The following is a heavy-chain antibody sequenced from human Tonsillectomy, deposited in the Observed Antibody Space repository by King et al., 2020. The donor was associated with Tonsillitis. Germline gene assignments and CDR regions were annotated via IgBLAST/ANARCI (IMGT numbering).Heavy chain of an antibody. Sequence: VQLVESGGGVVQPGRSLRLSCAVSGFTFSGFGMHWVRQAPGKGLEWVSFISFDGSITDYADSVKGRFTISRDSSNNALYLQMESLRAEDTAVYYCAKGLYYYGSGTYYRRRDAFDIWGQGTMVTVSS. J-gene: IGHJ3*02. CDR3: AKGLYYYGSGTYYRRRDAFDI. V-gene: IGHV3-30*18. CDR1: GFTFSGFG. D-gene: IGHD3-10*01. CDR2: ISFDGSIT.